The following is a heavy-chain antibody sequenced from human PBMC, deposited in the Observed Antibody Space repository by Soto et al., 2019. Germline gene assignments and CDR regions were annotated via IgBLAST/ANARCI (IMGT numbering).Heavy chain of an antibody. CDR1: GYDFRTYS. Sequence: GGSLRLSCMASGYDFRTYSMNWVRQAPGQGLEWIAYVSLDSDTIQYADSVKGRFTISRDDAENSLYLQMDSLRDEDTATYYCARLYYDYVWGQGTKVTVYS. CDR3: ARLYYDYV. CDR2: VSLDSDTI. D-gene: IGHD1-26*01. V-gene: IGHV3-48*02. J-gene: IGHJ6*02.